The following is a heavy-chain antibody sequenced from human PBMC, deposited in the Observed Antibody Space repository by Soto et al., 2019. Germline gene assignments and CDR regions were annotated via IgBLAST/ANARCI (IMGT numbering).Heavy chain of an antibody. J-gene: IGHJ5*02. D-gene: IGHD2-2*01. CDR2: IIPIFGTA. CDR3: ARGGYCSSTSCYDINWFDP. Sequence: SVKVSCKASGGTFSSYAISWVRQAPGQGLEWMGGIIPIFGTANYAQKFQGRVTITADESTSTAYMELSSLRSEDTAVYYCARGGYCSSTSCYDINWFDPWGQGTLVTVSS. CDR1: GGTFSSYA. V-gene: IGHV1-69*13.